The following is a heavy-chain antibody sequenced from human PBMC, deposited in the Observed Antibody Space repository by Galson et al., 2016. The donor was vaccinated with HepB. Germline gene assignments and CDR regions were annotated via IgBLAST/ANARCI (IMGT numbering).Heavy chain of an antibody. D-gene: IGHD5-24*01. CDR2: INPDGTST. V-gene: IGHV3-74*03. Sequence: SLRLSCAASGFTFTYYWMDWVRQAPGEGLVWVSTINPDGTSTKYADSVEGRFTMSRDNAKNTLHLQMDSLRVGDTAVYYCTKRLSHGMDVWGQGTTVTVSS. CDR1: GFTFTYYW. J-gene: IGHJ6*02. CDR3: TKRLSHGMDV.